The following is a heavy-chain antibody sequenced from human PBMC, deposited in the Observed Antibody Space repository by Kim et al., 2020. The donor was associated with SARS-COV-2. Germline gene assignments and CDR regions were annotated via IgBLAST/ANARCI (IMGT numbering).Heavy chain of an antibody. V-gene: IGHV1-2*06. CDR1: GYTFTGYY. CDR3: ARGGGRAMEQYVYYYSDMDV. J-gene: IGHJ6*02. Sequence: ASVKVSCKASGYTFTGYYMHWVRQAPGQGLEWMGRINPNSGGTNYAQKFRVRVTMTRDTTISTAYMELSRLRSDDTAVAHCARGGGRAMEQYVYYYSDMDVWGQGTTVTVSS. CDR2: INPNSGGT. D-gene: IGHD5-18*01.